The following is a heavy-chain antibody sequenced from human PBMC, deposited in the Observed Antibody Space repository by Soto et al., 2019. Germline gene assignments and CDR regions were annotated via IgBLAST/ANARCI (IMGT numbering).Heavy chain of an antibody. D-gene: IGHD3-3*01. CDR1: GFTFSSYA. CDR2: ISGSGGST. CDR3: AKRWGDRFLEPRDYFGY. J-gene: IGHJ4*02. Sequence: EVQLLESGGGLVQPGGSLRLSCAASGFTFSSYAMSWVRQAPGKGLEWVSTISGSGGSTYHADSVKGRLTISRDNSNNTLDLQMTGLTAEDTAIYYCAKRWGDRFLEPRDYFGYWGQGTLVTVSS. V-gene: IGHV3-23*01.